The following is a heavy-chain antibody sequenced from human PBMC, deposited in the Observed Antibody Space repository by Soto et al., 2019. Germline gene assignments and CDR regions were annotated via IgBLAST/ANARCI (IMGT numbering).Heavy chain of an antibody. CDR1: GGSISSGGYS. D-gene: IGHD6-13*01. V-gene: IGHV4-30-2*05. CDR3: VRGGIAGNWFDP. J-gene: IGHJ5*02. CDR2: IYHSGST. Sequence: PSETLSLTCAVSGGSISSGGYSWSWIRQPPGKGLEWIGYIYHSGSTDYNPSLKSRVTISVDTSKNQFSLKLTFVTAADTAVYYCVRGGIAGNWFDPWGQGTLVTVSS.